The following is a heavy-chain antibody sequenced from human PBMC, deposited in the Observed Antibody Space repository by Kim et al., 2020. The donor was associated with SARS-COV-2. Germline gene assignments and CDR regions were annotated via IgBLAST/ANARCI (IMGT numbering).Heavy chain of an antibody. Sequence: ASVKVSCKASGYTFTSYAMNWVRQAPGQGLEWMGWINTNTGNPTYAQGFTGRFVFSLDTSVSTAYLQISSLKAEDTAVYYCARWVIQWLSVGAFDIWGQGTMVTVSS. CDR3: ARWVIQWLSVGAFDI. CDR2: INTNTGNP. D-gene: IGHD3-22*01. V-gene: IGHV7-4-1*02. J-gene: IGHJ3*02. CDR1: GYTFTSYA.